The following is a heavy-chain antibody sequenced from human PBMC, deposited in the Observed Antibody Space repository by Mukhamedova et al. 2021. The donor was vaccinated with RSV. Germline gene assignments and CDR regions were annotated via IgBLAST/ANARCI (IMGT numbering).Heavy chain of an antibody. Sequence: GKGLEWIGEINHSGSTNYNPSLKSRVTISVDTSKNQFSLKLSSVTAADTAVYYCARAGLGTGTPLFDYWGQGTLVTVSS. CDR3: ARAGLGTGTPLFDY. V-gene: IGHV4-34*01. J-gene: IGHJ4*02. D-gene: IGHD1/OR15-1a*01. CDR2: INHSGST.